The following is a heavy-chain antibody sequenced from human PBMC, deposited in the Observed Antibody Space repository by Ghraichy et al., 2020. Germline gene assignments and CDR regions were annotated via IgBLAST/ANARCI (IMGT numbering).Heavy chain of an antibody. CDR3: ARDSPTLIY. CDR2: ITSGSSTI. J-gene: IGHJ4*02. V-gene: IGHV3-48*02. Sequence: LTCVASGFTFSIYSINWVRQAPGKGLEWISYITSGSSTIYYADSVKGRFTISRDDAKNSLYLQMNSLRDEDTAIYYCARDSPTLIYWGQGTLVTVSS. CDR1: GFTFSIYS.